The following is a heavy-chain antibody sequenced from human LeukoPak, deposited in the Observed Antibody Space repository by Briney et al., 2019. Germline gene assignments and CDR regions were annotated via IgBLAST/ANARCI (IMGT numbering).Heavy chain of an antibody. CDR1: GFTFSTHA. D-gene: IGHD2-2*01. V-gene: IGHV3-64D*06. CDR2: ISKSGGGT. J-gene: IGHJ4*02. Sequence: GGSLRLSCLASGFTFSTHAMHWVRQAPGKGLEYVSAISKSGGGTYYADSVKGRFTISRDNSKNTLYLQMSSLRAEDTAVYYCVTRDCSSVNSWGQGTLVTVSS. CDR3: VTRDCSSVNS.